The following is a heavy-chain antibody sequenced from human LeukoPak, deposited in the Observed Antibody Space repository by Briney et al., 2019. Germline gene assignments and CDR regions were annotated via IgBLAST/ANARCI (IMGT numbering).Heavy chain of an antibody. CDR1: GYTFTGYC. V-gene: IGHV1-46*01. CDR3: ACGAGRGGCGGDCPYHMDV. J-gene: IGHJ6*03. D-gene: IGHD2-21*02. Sequence: ASVKVSCKASGYTFTGYCMHWVRQAPGQGLEWMGIINPSGGSTSYAQKFQGRVTITRDMSTSTVYMELSSLRSEDTAVYYCACGAGRGGCGGDCPYHMDVWGKGTTVTVSS. CDR2: INPSGGST.